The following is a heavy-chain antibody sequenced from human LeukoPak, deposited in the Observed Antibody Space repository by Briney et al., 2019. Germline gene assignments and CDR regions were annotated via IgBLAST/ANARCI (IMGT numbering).Heavy chain of an antibody. V-gene: IGHV3-7*03. CDR3: AALIIGRPFDY. CDR1: GFTFSAYW. Sequence: GGSLRLSCVASGFTFSAYWMSWVRQAPGKGLEYMASIKQDGGETYYVDSVKGRFTISRDNAKDSPDLQMNNLRAEDTAVYYCAALIIGRPFDYWGQGTLVIVSS. D-gene: IGHD1-26*01. J-gene: IGHJ4*02. CDR2: IKQDGGET.